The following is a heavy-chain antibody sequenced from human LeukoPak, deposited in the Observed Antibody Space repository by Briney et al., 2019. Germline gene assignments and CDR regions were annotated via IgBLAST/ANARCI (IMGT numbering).Heavy chain of an antibody. CDR3: ARRGEAMDPFDY. CDR1: GYSFTSYW. D-gene: IGHD5-18*01. J-gene: IGHJ4*02. Sequence: HGESLKISCKDSGYSFTSYWIGWVRQMPGKGLEWMGIIYPGDSDTRYSPSFQGQVTISADKSINTAYLQWSNLKASDTAIYYCARRGEAMDPFDYWGQGTLVTVSS. V-gene: IGHV5-51*01. CDR2: IYPGDSDT.